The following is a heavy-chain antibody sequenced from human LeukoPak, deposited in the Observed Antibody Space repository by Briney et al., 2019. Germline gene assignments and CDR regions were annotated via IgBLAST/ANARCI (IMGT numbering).Heavy chain of an antibody. D-gene: IGHD1-26*01. J-gene: IGHJ4*02. CDR1: GASISSYY. V-gene: IGHV4-4*07. Sequence: SETLSLTCTVSGASISSYYWSWVRQPAGKGLEWIGRISAGGSTNYSPSLKSRVTMSLDASKNQFSLKLTSVTAADTAVYYCARDGGATGAFGYWGQGTLVTVSS. CDR2: ISAGGST. CDR3: ARDGGATGAFGY.